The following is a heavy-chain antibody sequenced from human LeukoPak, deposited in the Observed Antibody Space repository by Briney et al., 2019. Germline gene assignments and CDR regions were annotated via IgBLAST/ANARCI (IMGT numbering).Heavy chain of an antibody. CDR2: IYYSGST. Sequence: SETLSLTCTVSGGSISSSSYCWGWIRQPPGKGLEWIGSIYYSGSTYYNPSLKSRVTISVDTSKNQFSLKLSSVTAADTAVYYCARTNWAYDSSGYFVGDSGWFDPWGQGTLATVSS. J-gene: IGHJ5*02. D-gene: IGHD3-22*01. CDR3: ARTNWAYDSSGYFVGDSGWFDP. V-gene: IGHV4-39*07. CDR1: GGSISSSSYC.